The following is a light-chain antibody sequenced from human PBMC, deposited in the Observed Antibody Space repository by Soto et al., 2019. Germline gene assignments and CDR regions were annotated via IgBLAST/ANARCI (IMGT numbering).Light chain of an antibody. V-gene: IGKV3-11*01. CDR2: DAS. CDR1: QSVSSY. J-gene: IGKJ3*01. CDR3: QQRSNWPLT. Sequence: EIVLTQSPATLSLSPGERATLSCRASQSVSSYLAWYQQKPGQAPRLLIYDASNRATGIPARFSGSGSGTDFPLTLSSLEPEDFAVYYFQQRSNWPLTFGPGTKVDIK.